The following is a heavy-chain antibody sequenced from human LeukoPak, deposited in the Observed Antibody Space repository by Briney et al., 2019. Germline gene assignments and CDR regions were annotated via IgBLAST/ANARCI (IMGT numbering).Heavy chain of an antibody. CDR3: AKSRRAYCSGGSCFGLWDY. CDR1: GFTFSTYW. D-gene: IGHD2-15*01. Sequence: GGSLRLSCAASGFTFSTYWMHWVRQAPGKGLVWVSRINSDESSTTYADSVKGRFTISRDNAKNTLYLRMNSLRAEDTAVYYCAKSRRAYCSGGSCFGLWDYWGQGTLVTVSS. J-gene: IGHJ4*02. CDR2: INSDESST. V-gene: IGHV3-74*01.